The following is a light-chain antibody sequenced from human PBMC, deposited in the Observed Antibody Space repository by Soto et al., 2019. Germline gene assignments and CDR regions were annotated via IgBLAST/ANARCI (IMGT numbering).Light chain of an antibody. Sequence: EIVLTQSPGTLSLSPGQRATLSCRASQSICSSCLAWYQHKPGQAPRLLIYGASYRAAGIADRFSGSGSGTDFILTISRLEPEDFAAYYCQQSGTFGQGTRVEIK. J-gene: IGKJ1*01. CDR3: QQSGT. CDR1: QSICSSC. CDR2: GAS. V-gene: IGKV3-20*01.